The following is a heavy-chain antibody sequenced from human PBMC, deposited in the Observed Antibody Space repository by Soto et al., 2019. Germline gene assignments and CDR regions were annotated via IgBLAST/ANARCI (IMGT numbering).Heavy chain of an antibody. CDR3: ARIFGSSDRGDY. D-gene: IGHD6-6*01. J-gene: IGHJ4*02. Sequence: EVQLVESGGGLIQPGGSLRLSCAASGFTVSSNYMSWVRPAPGKGLEWVSVIYSGGSTYYADSVKGRFTISRDNSKNTLYLQMNSLRAEATAVYYCARIFGSSDRGDYWGQGTLVTVSS. CDR2: IYSGGST. V-gene: IGHV3-53*01. CDR1: GFTVSSNY.